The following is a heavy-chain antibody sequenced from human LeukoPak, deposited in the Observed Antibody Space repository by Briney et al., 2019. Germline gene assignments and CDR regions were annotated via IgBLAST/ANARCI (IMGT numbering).Heavy chain of an antibody. J-gene: IGHJ3*02. CDR2: IIPIFGTA. V-gene: IGHV1-69*05. Sequence: ASVKVSCKASGGTFSSYAISWVRQAPGQGLEWMGGIIPIFGTANYAQKFQGRVTITTDESTSTAYMELSSLRSEDTAVYYCARDRSGLEVTMIVADAFDIWGQGTMVTVSS. D-gene: IGHD3-22*01. CDR3: ARDRSGLEVTMIVADAFDI. CDR1: GGTFSSYA.